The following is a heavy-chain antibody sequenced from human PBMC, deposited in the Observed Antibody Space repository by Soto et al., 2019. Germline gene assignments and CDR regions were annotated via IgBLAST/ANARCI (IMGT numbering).Heavy chain of an antibody. CDR3: ATTRQYSSSLYFDY. CDR2: IYYSGST. D-gene: IGHD6-6*01. CDR1: GGSVSSGSYY. Sequence: SETLSLTCTVSGGSVSSGSYYWSWIRQPPGKGLEWIGYIYYSGSTNYNPSLKSRVTISVDTSKNQFSLKLSSVTAADTAVYYCATTRQYSSSLYFDYWGQGTLVPVSS. V-gene: IGHV4-61*01. J-gene: IGHJ4*02.